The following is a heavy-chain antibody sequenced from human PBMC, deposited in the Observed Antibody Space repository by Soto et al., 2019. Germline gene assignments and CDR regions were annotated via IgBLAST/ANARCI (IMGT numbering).Heavy chain of an antibody. D-gene: IGHD6-19*01. CDR1: GFTFSDYY. J-gene: IGHJ3*02. V-gene: IGHV3-11*01. Sequence: VQLVESGGGLVKPGGSLRLSCAASGFTFSDYYMSWIRQAPGKGLEWVSYISSSGSTIYYADSVKGRFTISRDNAKNSLYLQMNSLRAEDTAVYYCARGTHIAVAADRDDAFDIWGQGTMVTVSS. CDR3: ARGTHIAVAADRDDAFDI. CDR2: ISSSGSTI.